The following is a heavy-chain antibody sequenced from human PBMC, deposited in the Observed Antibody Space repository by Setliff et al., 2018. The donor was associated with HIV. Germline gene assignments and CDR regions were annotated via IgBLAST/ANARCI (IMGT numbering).Heavy chain of an antibody. CDR2: VDPEDGET. Sequence: GASVKVSCKVSGYTLTELSRHWVRQAPGKGLEWMGGVDPEDGETIYAQKFQGRVTMTEDISTDTAYMELRRLRSEDTAVYYCTSRSDYVWGSYRHAFDIWGQGTMVTVSS. J-gene: IGHJ3*02. CDR3: TSRSDYVWGSYRHAFDI. D-gene: IGHD3-16*02. V-gene: IGHV1-24*01. CDR1: GYTLTELS.